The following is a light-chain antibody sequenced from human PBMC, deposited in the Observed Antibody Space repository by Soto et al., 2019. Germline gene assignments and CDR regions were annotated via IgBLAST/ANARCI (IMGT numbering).Light chain of an antibody. CDR1: SSDVGGYNY. J-gene: IGLJ3*02. Sequence: QSALTQHASVSGSHGQSITISCTGTSSDVGGYNYVSWYQQHPGKAPKLMSYEVSNRPSGVSNRCSGSKSGNKASLTISGLQAEYEAYYYCSSYTTSRTHWVFGGGTKLTVL. CDR2: EVS. CDR3: SSYTTSRTHWV. V-gene: IGLV2-14*01.